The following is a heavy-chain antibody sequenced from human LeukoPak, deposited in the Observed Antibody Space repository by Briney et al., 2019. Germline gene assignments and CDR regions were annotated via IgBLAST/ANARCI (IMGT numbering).Heavy chain of an antibody. Sequence: PGGSLRLSCVASGFTISGYSMNWVRQAPGKGLEWVSAISGSTGRTYYADSVKGRFTISRDNAKNSLYLQMNSLRAEDTALYYCARDSGQRLEVLPGDHYYYYYMDVWGKGTTVTVSS. D-gene: IGHD6-25*01. CDR1: GFTISGYS. J-gene: IGHJ6*03. CDR3: ARDSGQRLEVLPGDHYYYYYMDV. V-gene: IGHV3-21*04. CDR2: ISGSTGRT.